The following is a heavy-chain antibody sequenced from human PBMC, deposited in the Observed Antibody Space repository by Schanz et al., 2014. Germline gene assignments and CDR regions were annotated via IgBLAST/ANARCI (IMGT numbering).Heavy chain of an antibody. V-gene: IGHV3-66*01. J-gene: IGHJ6*02. CDR1: GFSVSSNY. D-gene: IGHD2-2*01. CDR3: ARVLGKGYCSSTSCHSIRPYYYYGRGV. CDR2: IYRGGST. Sequence: VQLVSSGGGVAQPGGSLRLSCAASGFSVSSNYMSWVRQAPGKGLEWVSVIYRGGSTYYADSVKGRFTISRANAKNSLYLQMNSLRDEDTAVYYCARVLGKGYCSSTSCHSIRPYYYYGRGVWGQGTTGTVSS.